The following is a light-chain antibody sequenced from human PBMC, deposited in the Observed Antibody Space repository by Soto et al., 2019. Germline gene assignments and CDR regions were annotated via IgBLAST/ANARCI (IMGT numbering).Light chain of an antibody. V-gene: IGKV1-16*02. CDR3: QHYKNYPPT. J-gene: IGKJ4*01. Sequence: DIQMTQSPSSLSASVGDRFTITCRASQDIGNSLAWFQPKPGKATKSLIYAASSLQSGVPSKFSASGSGTDFTLTISSLQPEDCANDYCQHYKNYPPTCGGGNKVEIK. CDR1: QDIGNS. CDR2: AAS.